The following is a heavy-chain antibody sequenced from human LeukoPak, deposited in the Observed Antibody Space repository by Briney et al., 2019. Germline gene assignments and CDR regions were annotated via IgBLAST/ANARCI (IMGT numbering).Heavy chain of an antibody. CDR1: GFTFSSYG. V-gene: IGHV3-30*18. D-gene: IGHD3-10*01. CDR2: ISYDGSNK. J-gene: IGHJ4*02. Sequence: GGSLRLSCAASGFTFSSYGMHWVRQAPGKGLEWVAVISYDGSNKYYADSVKGRFTISRDNSKNTLYLQMNSLRAEDTAVYYCAKLAMVRGVNFDYWGQGTLVNVSS. CDR3: AKLAMVRGVNFDY.